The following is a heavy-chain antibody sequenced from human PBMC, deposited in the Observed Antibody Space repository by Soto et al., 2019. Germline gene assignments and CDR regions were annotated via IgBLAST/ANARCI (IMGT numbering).Heavy chain of an antibody. V-gene: IGHV6-1*01. CDR1: SNSAA. J-gene: IGHJ6*02. CDR3: ARGMGVVVAATKYYYYGMDV. Sequence: SNSAAWNWIRQSPSRGLEWLGTTYYRTKWYNDYAVSVKSRITINPDTSKNQFSLQLNSVTPEDTAVYYCARGMGVVVAATKYYYYGMDVWGQGTTVTVSS. D-gene: IGHD2-15*01. CDR2: TYYRTKWYN.